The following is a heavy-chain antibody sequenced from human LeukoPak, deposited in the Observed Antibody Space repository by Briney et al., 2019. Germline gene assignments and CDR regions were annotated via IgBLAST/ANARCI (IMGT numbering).Heavy chain of an antibody. CDR1: GFSFDDYG. CDR3: ARASRSSSCYGGACYFYYMDV. J-gene: IGHJ6*03. V-gene: IGHV3-20*04. CDR2: ISRNGGNT. D-gene: IGHD2-2*01. Sequence: GGSLRLSCAISGFSFDDYGMSWVRQAPGEGLEWVSGISRNGGNTGYADSVKGRFTISRDNAKNSLYLQMNSLRGDDTALYYCARASRSSSCYGGACYFYYMDVWGKGTTVTVSS.